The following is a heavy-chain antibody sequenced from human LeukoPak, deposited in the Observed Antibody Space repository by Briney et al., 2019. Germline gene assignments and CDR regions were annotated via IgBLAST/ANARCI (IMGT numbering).Heavy chain of an antibody. V-gene: IGHV1-69*13. D-gene: IGHD1-26*01. CDR2: IIPIFGTA. CDR1: GGTFSSYA. Sequence: SVKVSCKASGGTFSSYAISWVRQAPGQGLEWMGGIIPIFGTANYAQKFQGRVTITADESTSTAYMELSSLRSEDTAVYYCARLSGYSGSYYPPYWYFDLWGRGTLVTVSS. CDR3: ARLSGYSGSYYPPYWYFDL. J-gene: IGHJ2*01.